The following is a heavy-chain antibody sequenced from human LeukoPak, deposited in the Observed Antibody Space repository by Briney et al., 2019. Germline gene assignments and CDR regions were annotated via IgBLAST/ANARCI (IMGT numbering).Heavy chain of an antibody. V-gene: IGHV4-4*09. Sequence: SETLSLTCTVSGRSISSYYWSWIRQPPGKGLEWIGFIYTSGSTNDNPSLKSRVTMSVDTSTNQFSLKLSSVTAADTAVYYCARLDYSNSYFDCWGQGTLVTVSS. CDR1: GRSISSYY. J-gene: IGHJ4*02. D-gene: IGHD4-11*01. CDR3: ARLDYSNSYFDC. CDR2: IYTSGST.